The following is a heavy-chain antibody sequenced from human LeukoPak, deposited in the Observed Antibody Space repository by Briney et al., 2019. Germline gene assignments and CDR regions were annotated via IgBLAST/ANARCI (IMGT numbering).Heavy chain of an antibody. V-gene: IGHV4-34*01. D-gene: IGHD4-17*01. J-gene: IGHJ4*02. Sequence: PSETLSLTCAVYGGSFSGYYWSWIRQPPGKGLEWIGEINHSGSTNYNPSLKSRVTISVDTSKNRFSPKLSSVTAADTAVYYCARSYGDYLPFDYWGQGTLVTVSS. CDR3: ARSYGDYLPFDY. CDR2: INHSGST. CDR1: GGSFSGYY.